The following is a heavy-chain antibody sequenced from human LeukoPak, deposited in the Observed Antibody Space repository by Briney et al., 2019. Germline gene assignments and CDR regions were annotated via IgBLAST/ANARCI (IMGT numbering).Heavy chain of an antibody. Sequence: PGGSLRLSCAASGFTFSSYSMNWVRQAPGKGLEWVSSISSSSSYIYYADSVKGRFTISRDNAKNSLYLQMNSLRAEDTAVYYCARDGYYDSSGYYYTDVFDIWGQGTMVTVSS. J-gene: IGHJ3*02. CDR3: ARDGYYDSSGYYYTDVFDI. CDR1: GFTFSSYS. CDR2: ISSSSSYI. V-gene: IGHV3-21*01. D-gene: IGHD3-22*01.